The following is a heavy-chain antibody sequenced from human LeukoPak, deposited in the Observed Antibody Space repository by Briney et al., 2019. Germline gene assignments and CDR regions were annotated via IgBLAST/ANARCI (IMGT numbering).Heavy chain of an antibody. Sequence: VRLGGSLRLSCAASGFTFSSYGMHWVRQAPGKGLEWVAFIRYDGSNKYYADSVKGRFTISRDNSKNTLYLQMNSLRAEDTAVYYCAKGFSSGWVYGMDVWGQGTTVTVSS. CDR2: IRYDGSNK. V-gene: IGHV3-30*02. D-gene: IGHD6-25*01. CDR3: AKGFSSGWVYGMDV. J-gene: IGHJ6*02. CDR1: GFTFSSYG.